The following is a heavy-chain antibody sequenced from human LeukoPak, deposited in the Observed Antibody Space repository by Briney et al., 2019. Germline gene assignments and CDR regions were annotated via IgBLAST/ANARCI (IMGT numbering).Heavy chain of an antibody. Sequence: PSETLSLTCTVSGGSISSYYWSWIREPPGKGLEWIGYIYYGGSTDYNPSLKSRVTISKDTSKPQFSLRLSSVTAADTAVYYCARARLDSSGRFDYWGQGTLVTVSS. CDR2: IYYGGST. CDR1: GGSISSYY. D-gene: IGHD3-22*01. J-gene: IGHJ4*02. CDR3: ARARLDSSGRFDY. V-gene: IGHV4-59*01.